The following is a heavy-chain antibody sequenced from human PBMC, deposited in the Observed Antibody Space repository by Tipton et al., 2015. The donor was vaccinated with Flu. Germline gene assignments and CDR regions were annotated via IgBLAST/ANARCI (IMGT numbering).Heavy chain of an antibody. D-gene: IGHD6-13*01. CDR1: GGSISSGYY. J-gene: IGHJ6*02. CDR3: ARDSAAHYGMDV. V-gene: IGHV4-38-2*02. Sequence: TLSLTCTVSGGSISSGYYWGWIRQPPGKGLEWIGSIFHGGSTYYNPSLKSRVTISVDTSKNQFSLKLSSVTAADTAVYYCARDSAAHYGMDVWGQGTTVTVSS. CDR2: IFHGGST.